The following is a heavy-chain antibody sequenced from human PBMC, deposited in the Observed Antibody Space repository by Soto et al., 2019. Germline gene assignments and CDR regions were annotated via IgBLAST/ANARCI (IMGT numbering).Heavy chain of an antibody. D-gene: IGHD3-10*01. CDR3: ASGGTGFGTRWFDS. CDR1: GGSFSDSY. J-gene: IGHJ5*01. CDR2: ITNSGST. V-gene: IGHV4-34*01. Sequence: SETLSLTCAVFGGSFSDSYWSWIRQSPEKGLEWIGEITNSGSTYYNPSLKSRVTISGDTSKNQFSLEVRHETAADTAVSFRASGGTGFGTRWFDSWGRGTLVTVSS.